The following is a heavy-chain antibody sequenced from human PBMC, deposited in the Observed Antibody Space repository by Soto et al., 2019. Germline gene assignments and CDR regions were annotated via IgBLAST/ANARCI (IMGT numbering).Heavy chain of an antibody. CDR2: ISHDGSNK. Sequence: QVQLVESGGGVVQPGRSLRLSCAASGFFFSSYTMHWVRQAQGKGLEWVAAISHDGSNKYYADSVKGRFTISRDNSKNTLYLQMNSLRAEDTAVYYCAREGGDEWIDYYYYGMDVWGHGTTVTVSS. J-gene: IGHJ6*02. CDR3: AREGGDEWIDYYYYGMDV. CDR1: GFFFSSYT. D-gene: IGHD2-21*02. V-gene: IGHV3-30-3*01.